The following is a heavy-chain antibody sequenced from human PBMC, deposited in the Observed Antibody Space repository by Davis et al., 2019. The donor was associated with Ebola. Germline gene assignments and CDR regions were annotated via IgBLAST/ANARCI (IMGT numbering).Heavy chain of an antibody. CDR1: GASISSYY. CDR2: IYYRGST. D-gene: IGHD6-13*01. CDR3: ARRGTSSWYAGWFDP. J-gene: IGHJ5*02. Sequence: MPSETLFLTCSVSGASISSYYWSWIRQPPGKGLEWIGYIYYRGSTNYNPSLKSRVTISVDTSKNQFSLKLSSVTAADTAMYYCARRGTSSWYAGWFDPWGQGTLVTVSS. V-gene: IGHV4-59*08.